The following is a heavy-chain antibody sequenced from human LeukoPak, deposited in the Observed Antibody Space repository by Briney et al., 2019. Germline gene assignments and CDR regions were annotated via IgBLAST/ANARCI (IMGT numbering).Heavy chain of an antibody. V-gene: IGHV4-39*07. CDR2: IYYSGST. J-gene: IGHJ6*03. Sequence: SETLSLTCTVSGGSISSYYWAWIRQPPGKGLEWIANIYYSGSTYYNPSLKSRVTISIDTSKNQFSLSLTSVTAADTAVYYCARARTYYYYYYMDVWGKGTTVTVSS. D-gene: IGHD1-1*01. CDR3: ARARTYYYYYYMDV. CDR1: GGSISSYY.